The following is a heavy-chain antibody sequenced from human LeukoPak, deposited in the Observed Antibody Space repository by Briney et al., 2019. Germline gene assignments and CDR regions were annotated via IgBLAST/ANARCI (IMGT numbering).Heavy chain of an antibody. CDR1: GYTFTSYG. CDR2: ISAYNGNT. J-gene: IGHJ3*02. CDR3: ARDHTDSSGYPHAFDI. D-gene: IGHD3-22*01. Sequence: ASVKVSCKASGYTFTSYGISWVRQAPGQGLEWMGWISAYNGNTNYAQKLQGRVTMTTDTSTSTAYMELRSLRSDDTAVYYCARDHTDSSGYPHAFDIWGQGTMVTVSS. V-gene: IGHV1-18*01.